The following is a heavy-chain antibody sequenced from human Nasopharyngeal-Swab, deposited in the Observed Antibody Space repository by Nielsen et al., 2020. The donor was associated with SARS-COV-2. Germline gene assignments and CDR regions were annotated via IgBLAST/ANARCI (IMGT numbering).Heavy chain of an antibody. CDR3: ARGGWLRRDYYYVYYYMDV. CDR1: GGTFSSYG. J-gene: IGHJ6*03. CDR2: IIPVLPIT. Sequence: SVQVSCKTSGGTFSSYGISWLRQAPGEGLEWMGGIIPVLPITRYAQKFRDRVTITADTSTSTAYMELSSLRSEDTATYYCARGGWLRRDYYYVYYYMDVWGKGTTVTVSS. D-gene: IGHD5-24*01. V-gene: IGHV1-69*10.